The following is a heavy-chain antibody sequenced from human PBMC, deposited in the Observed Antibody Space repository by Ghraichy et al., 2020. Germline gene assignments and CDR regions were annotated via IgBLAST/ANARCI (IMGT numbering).Heavy chain of an antibody. V-gene: IGHV2-5*02. CDR2: IYWDADK. CDR1: GFSLTTSGVG. CDR3: AHLGGYPYGLYFHH. J-gene: IGHJ1*01. Sequence: SGPTLLKPTQTLTLTCTFSGFSLTTSGVGVGWIRQPPGKALEWLALIYWDADKRYSPSLNSRLTITKDTSKNQVVLTMTNLDPVDTATYYCAHLGGYPYGLYFHHWGRGTLVTVSS. D-gene: IGHD5-18*01.